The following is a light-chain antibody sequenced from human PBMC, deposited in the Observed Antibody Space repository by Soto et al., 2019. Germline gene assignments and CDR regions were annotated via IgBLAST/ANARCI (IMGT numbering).Light chain of an antibody. CDR2: KAS. CDR1: QSVNSR. V-gene: IGKV1-5*03. Sequence: DTQMTQSPSTLSASIGDTVNINCRASQSVNSRLAWYRQRPGKTPRILIYKASSLEREVPSRFSGSGSGTEYTLTIRNLEPDDFATYYCQQYDGYPWTFGQGTEVEVK. J-gene: IGKJ1*01. CDR3: QQYDGYPWT.